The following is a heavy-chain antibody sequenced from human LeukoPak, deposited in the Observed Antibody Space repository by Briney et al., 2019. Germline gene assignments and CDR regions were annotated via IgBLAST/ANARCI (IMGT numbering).Heavy chain of an antibody. CDR3: ARDLANDAFYDFWSGPN. J-gene: IGHJ4*02. CDR2: ISGAGSHI. Sequence: GGSLRLSCAASGFTFSSYSMNWFRQAPGKGLEWVSFISGAGSHIYYADSVKGRFTISRDNAKNALFLQLNSLGTEDTAVYYCARDLANDAFYDFWSGPNWGQGTLVTVSS. D-gene: IGHD3-3*01. CDR1: GFTFSSYS. V-gene: IGHV3-21*01.